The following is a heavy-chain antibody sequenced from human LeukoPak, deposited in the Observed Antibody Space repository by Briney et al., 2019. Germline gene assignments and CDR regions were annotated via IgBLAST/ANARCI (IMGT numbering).Heavy chain of an antibody. CDR3: ARDSGMKQQLDYFDN. J-gene: IGHJ4*02. CDR1: GYTFTSYF. V-gene: IGHV1-46*01. D-gene: IGHD6-13*01. CDR2: INPSGGST. Sequence: ASVTVSFKASGYTFTSYFMHWVRQAPGQGLEWMGIINPSGGSTSYTQKFQGRVVMTSDTSTSTVYMELSSLRSEETAVYYCARDSGMKQQLDYFDNWGQGTLVTVSS.